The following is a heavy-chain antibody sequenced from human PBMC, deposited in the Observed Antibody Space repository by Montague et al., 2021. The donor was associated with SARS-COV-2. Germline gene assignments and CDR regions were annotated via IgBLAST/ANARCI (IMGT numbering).Heavy chain of an antibody. V-gene: IGHV4-4*07. CDR3: VRDGGNWYYFDY. Sequence: SETRSLTCSISGVSITSYYWSWVRQPAGKGLEWIGHIHASGSTNYSPSLKSRVRLSIDNPKNQFSLKLESLTAADTAVYYCVRDGGNWYYFDYWGQGALVTVSS. CDR1: GVSITSYY. J-gene: IGHJ4*02. CDR2: IHASGST. D-gene: IGHD3-16*01.